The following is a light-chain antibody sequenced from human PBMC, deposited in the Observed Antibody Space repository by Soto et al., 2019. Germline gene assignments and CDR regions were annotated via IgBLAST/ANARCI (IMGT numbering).Light chain of an antibody. CDR1: QSLRSGD. CDR3: HQYATSPRT. V-gene: IGKV3-20*01. CDR2: GAS. J-gene: IGKJ1*01. Sequence: PGERATLSCRASQSLRSGDLACYQQIPGQAPGLLIYGASSRATGIPDGFSGSGSGTDFNLTVSRLAPEDFAVYYCHQYATSPRTFGPGNKVEIK.